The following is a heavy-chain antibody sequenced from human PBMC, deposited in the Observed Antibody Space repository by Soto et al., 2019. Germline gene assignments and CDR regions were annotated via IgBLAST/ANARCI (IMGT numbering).Heavy chain of an antibody. CDR1: GFTFSSYE. J-gene: IGHJ4*02. D-gene: IGHD1-26*01. V-gene: IGHV3-48*03. CDR3: ARGRVGDTNFREFDY. Sequence: GGSLRLSCAASGFTFSSYEMNWVRQAPGKGLEWVSYISSSGSTIYYADSVKGRFTISRDNAKNSLYLQMNSLRAEDTAVYYCARGRVGDTNFREFDYWGQGTLVTVSS. CDR2: ISSSGSTI.